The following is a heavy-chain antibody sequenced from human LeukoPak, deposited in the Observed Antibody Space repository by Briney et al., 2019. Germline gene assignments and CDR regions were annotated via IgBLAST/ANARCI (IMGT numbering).Heavy chain of an antibody. CDR3: ARKKIEVVATYDY. Sequence: ASVKVSCKASGYTFTGYYMHWVRQAPGQGLEWMGWINPNSGGTNCAQKFQGRVTMTRDTSISTAYMELSSLTSDDTAVYYCARKKIEVVATYDYWGQGTLVTVSS. CDR2: INPNSGGT. J-gene: IGHJ4*02. D-gene: IGHD5-12*01. V-gene: IGHV1-2*02. CDR1: GYTFTGYY.